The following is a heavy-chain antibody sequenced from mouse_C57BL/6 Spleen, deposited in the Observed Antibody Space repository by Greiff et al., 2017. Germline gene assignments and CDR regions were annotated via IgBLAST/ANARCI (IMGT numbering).Heavy chain of an antibody. CDR3: ARYADCYGSSLYAMDY. D-gene: IGHD1-1*01. J-gene: IGHJ4*01. CDR2: INPSSGYT. Sequence: VQLQQSGAELARPGASVKMSCKASGYTFTSYTMHWVNQRPGQGLEWIGYINPSSGYTKYNQKFKDKATLTAEKSSSTAYMQLSSLTSEDSAVYYCARYADCYGSSLYAMDYWGQGTSVTVSS. V-gene: IGHV1-4*01. CDR1: GYTFTSYT.